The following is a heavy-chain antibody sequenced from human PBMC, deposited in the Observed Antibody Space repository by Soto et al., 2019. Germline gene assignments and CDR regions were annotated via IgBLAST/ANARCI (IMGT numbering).Heavy chain of an antibody. D-gene: IGHD4-17*01. Sequence: PSETLSLTCTVSGGSISSYYWSWIRQPPGKGLEWIGYIYYSGSTNYNPSLKSRVTISVDTSKNQFSLKLSSVTAADTAVYYCARRRVHTGPSFTYGDYPNWFDPWGQGTLVTVSS. CDR1: GGSISSYY. J-gene: IGHJ5*02. CDR2: IYYSGST. CDR3: ARRRVHTGPSFTYGDYPNWFDP. V-gene: IGHV4-59*12.